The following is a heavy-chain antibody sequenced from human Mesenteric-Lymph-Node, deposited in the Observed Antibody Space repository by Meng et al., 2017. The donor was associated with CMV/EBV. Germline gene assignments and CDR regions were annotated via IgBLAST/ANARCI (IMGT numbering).Heavy chain of an antibody. J-gene: IGHJ4*02. D-gene: IGHD6-6*01. V-gene: IGHV4-39*02. CDR2: IYYGGRT. CDR3: ARRGPTARPL. CDR1: TGSISGSDYY. Sequence: SETLSLTCTVSTGSISGSDYYWVWIRQPPGMGLEWIGSIYYGGRTYYNPSLKSRVTISVDTSKKYFSLRLSSVTAADTAVYYCARRGPTARPLWGQGTLVTVSS.